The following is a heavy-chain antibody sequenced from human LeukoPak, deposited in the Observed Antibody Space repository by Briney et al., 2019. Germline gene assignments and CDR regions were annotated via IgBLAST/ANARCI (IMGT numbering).Heavy chain of an antibody. CDR1: RFTFSVHW. CDR2: INPDESDK. D-gene: IGHD3-10*02. CDR3: ARDRVATIFTYHPMFDS. V-gene: IGHV3-74*01. Sequence: GGSLRLSCAASRFTFSVHWMHWVRQAPGKGLEWVSRINPDESDKAYADSVKGRFTISRDNAKSTLYLQMNSLRVEDTAVYYCARDRVATIFTYHPMFDSWGPGTLVTVSS. J-gene: IGHJ5*01.